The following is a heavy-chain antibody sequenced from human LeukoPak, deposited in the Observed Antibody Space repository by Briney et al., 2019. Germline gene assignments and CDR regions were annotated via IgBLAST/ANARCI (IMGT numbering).Heavy chain of an antibody. CDR1: GFTFSSFA. CDR2: IRGSGRTT. V-gene: IGHV3-23*01. CDR3: GKELGGEWSAFDI. Sequence: GGSLRLSCAASGFTFSSFAVTWASHAPGKGLEWGSTIRGSGRTTYYADSVKGRFTIPKDNSKNTLYLQMNSLRAEDTAIYYCGKELGGEWSAFDIWGQGTMVTVSS. J-gene: IGHJ3*02. D-gene: IGHD3-16*01.